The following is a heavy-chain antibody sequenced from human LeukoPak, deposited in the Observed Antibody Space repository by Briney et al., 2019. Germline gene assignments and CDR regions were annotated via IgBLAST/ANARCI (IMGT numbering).Heavy chain of an antibody. CDR3: ARVESRDAFDI. V-gene: IGHV4-59*01. CDR2: IYYSGST. CDR1: GVSISSYY. J-gene: IGHJ3*02. Sequence: SETLSLTCTVSGVSISSYYWSWIRQPPGEGLEWIGYIYYSGSTNYNPSLKRRVTISVDTSKNQFSLKLSSVTAADTAVYYCARVESRDAFDIWGQGTMVTVSS.